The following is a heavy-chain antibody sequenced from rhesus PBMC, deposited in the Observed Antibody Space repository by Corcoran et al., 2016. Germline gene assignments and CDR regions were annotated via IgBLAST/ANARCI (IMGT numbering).Heavy chain of an antibody. Sequence: QVQLQESGPGLVKPSETLSLTCTVSGASISSNWWSWIRQPPGKGLEWIGEINGNSGRTNHTPSLHSRVTISKDASKNQFSLKLSSVTAADTAVYYCARGRIVVVVSAIVPAEYFEFWGQGVLVTVSS. J-gene: IGHJ1*01. CDR3: ARGRIVVVVSAIVPAEYFEF. CDR1: GASISSNW. D-gene: IGHD2-39*02. V-gene: IGHV4-80*01. CDR2: INGNSGRT.